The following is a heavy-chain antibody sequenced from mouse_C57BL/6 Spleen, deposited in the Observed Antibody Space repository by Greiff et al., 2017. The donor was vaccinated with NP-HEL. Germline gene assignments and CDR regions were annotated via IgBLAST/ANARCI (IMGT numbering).Heavy chain of an antibody. D-gene: IGHD1-1*01. CDR2: INPSSGYT. CDR1: GYTFTSYW. V-gene: IGHV1-7*01. Sequence: QVQLQQSGAELAKPGASVKLSCKASGYTFTSYWMHWVKQRPGQGLEWIGYINPSSGYTKYNQKFKDKATLTADKSSSTAYMQLSSLTYEDSAVYYCARFTTVVVWYFDGWGTGTTVTVSS. J-gene: IGHJ1*03. CDR3: ARFTTVVVWYFDG.